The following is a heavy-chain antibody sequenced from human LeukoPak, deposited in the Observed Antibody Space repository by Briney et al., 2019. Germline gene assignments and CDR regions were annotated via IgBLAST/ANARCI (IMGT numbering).Heavy chain of an antibody. V-gene: IGHV4-34*01. CDR1: GGSFSGYY. D-gene: IGHD2-15*01. Sequence: SETLSLTCAVYGGSFSGYYWSWIRQPPGKGLEWIGEINHSGSTNYNPSLKSRVTISVDTSKNQFSLKLSSVTAADTAVYYCARALPIVVVVAATQNWFDPWGQGTLVTVSS. CDR3: ARALPIVVVVAATQNWFDP. J-gene: IGHJ5*02. CDR2: INHSGST.